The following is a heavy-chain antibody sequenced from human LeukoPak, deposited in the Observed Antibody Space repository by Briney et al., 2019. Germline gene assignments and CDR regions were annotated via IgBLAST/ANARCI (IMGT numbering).Heavy chain of an antibody. CDR1: GGSISSRSYY. D-gene: IGHD3-9*01. Sequence: SETLSLTCTVSGGSISSRSYYWGWIRQPPGKGLEWIGYIYYSGSTYYNPSLKSRVTISVDTSKNQFSLKLSSVTAADTAVYYCAREGYYDILTGERSFDYWGQGTLVTVSS. CDR3: AREGYYDILTGERSFDY. J-gene: IGHJ4*02. CDR2: IYYSGST. V-gene: IGHV4-30-4*08.